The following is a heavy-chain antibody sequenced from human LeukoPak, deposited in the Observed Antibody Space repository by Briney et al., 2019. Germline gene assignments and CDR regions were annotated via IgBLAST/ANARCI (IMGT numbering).Heavy chain of an antibody. CDR2: ISSSSSYI. V-gene: IGHV3-21*01. Sequence: GGSLRLSCAASGFTFSTYAMTWVRQGPGKGLEWVSSISSSSSYIYYADSVKGRFTISRDNAKNSLYLQMNSLRAEDTAVYYCARAFKYYDFWSGYSAAFDIWGQGTMVTVSS. D-gene: IGHD3-3*01. CDR1: GFTFSTYA. CDR3: ARAFKYYDFWSGYSAAFDI. J-gene: IGHJ3*02.